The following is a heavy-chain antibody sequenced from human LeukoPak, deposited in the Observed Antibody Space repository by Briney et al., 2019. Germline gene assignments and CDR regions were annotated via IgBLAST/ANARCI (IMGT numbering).Heavy chain of an antibody. CDR2: IYSGGST. CDR3: AVVAAAGTIDY. J-gene: IGHJ4*02. V-gene: IGHV3-66*02. CDR1: GFTFRSYW. Sequence: GGSLRLSCAASGFTFRSYWMTWVRQAPGKGLEWVSVIYSGGSTYYADSVKGRFTISRDNSKNTLYLQMNSLRAEDTAVYYCAVVAAAGTIDYWGQGTLVPVSS. D-gene: IGHD6-13*01.